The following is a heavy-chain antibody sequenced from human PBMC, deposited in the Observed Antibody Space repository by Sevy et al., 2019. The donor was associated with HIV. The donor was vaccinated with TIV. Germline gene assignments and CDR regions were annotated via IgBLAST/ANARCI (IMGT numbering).Heavy chain of an antibody. V-gene: IGHV3-21*01. CDR1: GFTFSYYN. J-gene: IGHJ4*02. Sequence: GESLKISCAASGFTFSYYNMNWVRQAPGKGLEWVSSISSGSSYIFYVDSVKGRFTISRDNAKDSLFLQMNGLRAEDTAVYYCARNLDYYASGPPDSWGRGTLVTVSS. D-gene: IGHD3-10*01. CDR3: ARNLDYYASGPPDS. CDR2: ISSGSSYI.